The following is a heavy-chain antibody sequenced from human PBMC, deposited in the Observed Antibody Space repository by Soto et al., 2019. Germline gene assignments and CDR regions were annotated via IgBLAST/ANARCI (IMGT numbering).Heavy chain of an antibody. D-gene: IGHD2-2*01. V-gene: IGHV3-11*01. Sequence: GGLLRLSCAASGFTVSNNYMSWVRQAPGRGLEWHSYISGSGKNIYYGDSVKGRFTVSRDNAKNSLYLQMNNLRAEDTAVYYCVTVQWYHFDNWGQGTLVTVSS. J-gene: IGHJ4*02. CDR1: GFTVSNNY. CDR3: VTVQWYHFDN. CDR2: ISGSGKNI.